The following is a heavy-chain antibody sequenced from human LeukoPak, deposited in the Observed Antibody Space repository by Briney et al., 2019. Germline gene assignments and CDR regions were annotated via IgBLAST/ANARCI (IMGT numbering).Heavy chain of an antibody. CDR3: AACIAAAGTVDY. V-gene: IGHV3-23*01. CDR1: GFTFSSYA. Sequence: GGSLRLSCAASGFTFSSYAMSWVRQAPGKGLEWVSAISGSGGSTYYADSVKGRFTISRDNSKNTLYLQMNSLRAEDTAVYYCAACIAAAGTVDYWGQGTLVTVSS. CDR2: ISGSGGST. J-gene: IGHJ4*02. D-gene: IGHD6-13*01.